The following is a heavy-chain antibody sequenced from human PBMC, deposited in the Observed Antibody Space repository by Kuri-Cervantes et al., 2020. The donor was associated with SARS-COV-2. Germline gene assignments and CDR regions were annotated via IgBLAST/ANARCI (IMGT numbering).Heavy chain of an antibody. CDR2: ISDSGGST. J-gene: IGHJ2*01. CDR1: GFTFSSYA. Sequence: GESLKISCAASGFTFSSYAMSWVRQAPGKGLEWVSAISDSGGSTYYADSVKGRFTISRDNSKNTLYLQMNSLRAEDTAVYYCAKDGGDYGDYGWCFDLWGRGTLVTVSS. D-gene: IGHD4-17*01. V-gene: IGHV3-23*01. CDR3: AKDGGDYGDYGWCFDL.